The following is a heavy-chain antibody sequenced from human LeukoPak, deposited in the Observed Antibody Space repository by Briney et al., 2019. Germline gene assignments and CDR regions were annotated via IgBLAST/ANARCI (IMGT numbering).Heavy chain of an antibody. Sequence: AGGSLRLSCAASGFSISSYWMHWVRQAPGKGLEWVATINEVGSDKQYMDSVKGRLSISRDNPKNSLYLQMNSPRAEDTAVYFCARHGNWAFDFWGQGTMVTVSS. J-gene: IGHJ3*01. CDR2: INEVGSDK. V-gene: IGHV3-7*04. CDR3: ARHGNWAFDF. CDR1: GFSISSYW. D-gene: IGHD1-1*01.